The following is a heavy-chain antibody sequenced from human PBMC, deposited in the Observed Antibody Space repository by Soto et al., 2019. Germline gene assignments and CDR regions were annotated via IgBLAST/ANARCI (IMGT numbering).Heavy chain of an antibody. Sequence: VQLLESGGGLVQPGGSQRLSCAASGFTFNNYAMTWVRQAPGKGLEWVSAISGGGDTTSYVDSVKGRFTVSRDGSKNTLYLQMSSLRAEDSALYYCAKGPGGSGSLTPRVDFWGQGTLVTVSS. J-gene: IGHJ4*02. V-gene: IGHV3-23*01. CDR2: ISGGGDTT. CDR1: GFTFNNYA. D-gene: IGHD3-10*01. CDR3: AKGPGGSGSLTPRVDF.